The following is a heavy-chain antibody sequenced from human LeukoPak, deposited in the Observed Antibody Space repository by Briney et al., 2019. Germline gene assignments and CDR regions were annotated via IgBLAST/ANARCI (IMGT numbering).Heavy chain of an antibody. CDR3: ARDRGYYDSSGYHYYYYGMDV. D-gene: IGHD3-22*01. Sequence: SETLSLTCAVYGGSFSGYYWSWIRQPPGKGLEWIGYIYYSGSTNYNPSLKSRVTISVDTSKNQFSLKLSSVTAADTAVYYCARDRGYYDSSGYHYYYYGMDVWGQGTTVTVSS. CDR2: IYYSGST. CDR1: GGSFSGYY. V-gene: IGHV4-59*01. J-gene: IGHJ6*02.